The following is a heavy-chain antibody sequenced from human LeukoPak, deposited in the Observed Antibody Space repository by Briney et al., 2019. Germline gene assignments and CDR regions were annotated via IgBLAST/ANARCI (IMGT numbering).Heavy chain of an antibody. J-gene: IGHJ3*02. CDR3: AKEVVIAVAPPLSSFDI. D-gene: IGHD6-19*01. CDR2: IYSGGST. CDR1: GFTVSSNY. V-gene: IGHV3-53*05. Sequence: GGSLRLSCAASGFTVSSNYMSWVRQAPGKGLERVSVIYSGGSTYYADSVKGRFTISRDNSKNTLYLQMNSLRAEDTAVFYCAKEVVIAVAPPLSSFDIWGQGTMVTVSS.